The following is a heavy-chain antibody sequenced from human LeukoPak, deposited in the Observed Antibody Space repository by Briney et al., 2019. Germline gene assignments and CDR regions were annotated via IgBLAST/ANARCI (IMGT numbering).Heavy chain of an antibody. V-gene: IGHV4-39*01. D-gene: IGHD3-9*01. J-gene: IGHJ6*02. Sequence: SETLSLTCTVSGGSISSSNYYWGRIRQPPGKGLEWIGSIYYSGSTYYNPSLKSGVTISVDTSKNQFSLKLSSVTAADTAVYYCARQSSDILTGYYRGPYYYYGMDVWGQGTTVTVSS. CDR1: GGSISSSNYY. CDR3: ARQSSDILTGYYRGPYYYYGMDV. CDR2: IYYSGST.